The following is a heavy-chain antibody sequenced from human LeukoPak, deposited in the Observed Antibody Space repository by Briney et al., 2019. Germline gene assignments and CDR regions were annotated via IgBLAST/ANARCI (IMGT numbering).Heavy chain of an antibody. CDR2: MNPNSGNT. V-gene: IGHV1-8*01. Sequence: GASVKVPCKASGYTFTSYDINWVRQATGQGLEWMGWMNPNSGNTGYAQKFQGRVTMTRNTSISTAYMELSSLRSEDTAVYYCARIGYYDFWSGYYLIPGYYYYGMDVWGQGTTVTVSS. D-gene: IGHD3-3*01. CDR1: GYTFTSYD. J-gene: IGHJ6*02. CDR3: ARIGYYDFWSGYYLIPGYYYYGMDV.